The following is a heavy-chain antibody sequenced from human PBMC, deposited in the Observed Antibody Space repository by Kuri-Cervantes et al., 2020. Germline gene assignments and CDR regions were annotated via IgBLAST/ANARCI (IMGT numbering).Heavy chain of an antibody. V-gene: IGHV1-2*02. CDR3: AKDPYGDYANSGYFQH. D-gene: IGHD4-17*01. CDR2: INPNSGGT. CDR1: GYTFTGYY. J-gene: IGHJ1*01. Sequence: GGSLRLSCKASGYTFTGYYMHRVRQAPGQGLEWMGWINPNSGGTNYAQKFQGRVTMTRDTSISTAYMELSRLRSDDTAVYYCAKDPYGDYANSGYFQHWGQGTLVTVSS.